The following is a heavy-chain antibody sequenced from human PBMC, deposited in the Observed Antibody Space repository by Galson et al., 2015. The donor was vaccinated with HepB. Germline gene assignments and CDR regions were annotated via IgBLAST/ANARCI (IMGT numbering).Heavy chain of an antibody. CDR1: GYTFTSYA. V-gene: IGHV1-3*01. CDR2: INAGNGNT. CDR3: ARIAAAGWGVFDY. D-gene: IGHD6-13*01. J-gene: IGHJ4*02. Sequence: SVKVSCKASGYTFTSYAMHWVRQAPGQRLEWMGWINAGNGNTKYSQKFQGRVTITRDTSASTAYMELSGLRSEDTAVYYCARIAAAGWGVFDYWGQGTLVTVSS.